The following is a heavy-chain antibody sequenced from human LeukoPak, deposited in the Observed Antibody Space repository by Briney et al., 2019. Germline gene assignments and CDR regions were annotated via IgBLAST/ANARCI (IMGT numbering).Heavy chain of an antibody. V-gene: IGHV4-59*08. CDR2: IYYSGST. CDR3: ARQGPYYYDSSGYYRRHDAFDI. Sequence: PSETLSLTCTVSGGSISSYYWRWIRQPPGKGLEWIGYIYYSGSTNYNPSLKSRVTISVDTSKNQFSLKLSSVTAADTAVYYCARQGPYYYDSSGYYRRHDAFDIWGQGTMVTVSS. D-gene: IGHD3-22*01. J-gene: IGHJ3*02. CDR1: GGSISSYY.